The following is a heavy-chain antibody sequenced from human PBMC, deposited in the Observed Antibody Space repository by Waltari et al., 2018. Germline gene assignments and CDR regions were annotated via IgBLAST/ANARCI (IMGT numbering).Heavy chain of an antibody. J-gene: IGHJ4*02. D-gene: IGHD3-22*01. Sequence: EVQLVESGGGLVQPGGSLRLSCAASGFTFSSYWMHWVRQAPGKGLVWFSRINSDGSSTSYADSVKGRFTISRDNAKNTLYLQMNSLRAEDTAVYYCARDENYYDMYYFDYWGQGTLVTVSS. CDR3: ARDENYYDMYYFDY. CDR1: GFTFSSYW. CDR2: INSDGSST. V-gene: IGHV3-74*01.